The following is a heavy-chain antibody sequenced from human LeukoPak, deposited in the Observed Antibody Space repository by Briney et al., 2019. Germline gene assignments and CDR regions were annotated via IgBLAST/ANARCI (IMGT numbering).Heavy chain of an antibody. Sequence: GASVKVSCKASGYTFTSYAMNWVRQVPGQGLEWMGWINTNTGSPTYAQGFTGRFVFSLDTSVSTAYLQISSLKAEDTAVYYCARGYSGYDDAFDIWGQGTMVTVSS. D-gene: IGHD5-12*01. CDR1: GYTFTSYA. CDR3: ARGYSGYDDAFDI. CDR2: INTNTGSP. V-gene: IGHV7-4-1*02. J-gene: IGHJ3*02.